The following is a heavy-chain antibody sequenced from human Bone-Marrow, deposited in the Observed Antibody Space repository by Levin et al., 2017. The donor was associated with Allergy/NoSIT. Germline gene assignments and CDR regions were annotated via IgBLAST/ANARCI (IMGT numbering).Heavy chain of an antibody. CDR2: IWFDGSEK. D-gene: IGHD4-17*01. CDR1: GFRFRIFA. CDR3: VRGEGDYVGDTFSL. J-gene: IGHJ3*01. V-gene: IGHV3-33*01. Sequence: LSLTCAASGFRFRIFAMHWVRQAPGKGLEWVAVIWFDGSEKYYADSMKGRITISRDNSKNTLYLQMKSLRVEDTAVYYCVRGEGDYVGDTFSLWGQGTMVTVSS.